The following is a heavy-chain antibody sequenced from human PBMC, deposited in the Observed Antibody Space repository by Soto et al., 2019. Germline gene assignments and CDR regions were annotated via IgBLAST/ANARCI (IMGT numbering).Heavy chain of an antibody. D-gene: IGHD3-9*01. Sequence: ASVKVSCKASGYTFTSYGISWVRQAPGQGLEWMGWISAYNGNTNYAQKLQGRVTMTTDTSTSTAYMELRSLRSDDTAVYYCARDVRRDWHDAFDIWGQGKTVTVSS. CDR2: ISAYNGNT. J-gene: IGHJ3*02. CDR1: GYTFTSYG. CDR3: ARDVRRDWHDAFDI. V-gene: IGHV1-18*01.